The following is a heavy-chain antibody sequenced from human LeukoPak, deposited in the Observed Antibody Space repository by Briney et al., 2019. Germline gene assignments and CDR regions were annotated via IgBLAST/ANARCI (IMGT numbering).Heavy chain of an antibody. Sequence: PGGSLRLSCAASGFTFSSYAMHWVRQAPGKGLEWVAVISYDGSNKYYADSVKGRFTISRDNSKNTLYLQMNSLRAEDTAVYYCARESYYGSGSYPPFDYWGQGTLVTVSS. CDR2: ISYDGSNK. V-gene: IGHV3-30-3*01. CDR1: GFTFSSYA. J-gene: IGHJ4*02. CDR3: ARESYYGSGSYPPFDY. D-gene: IGHD3-10*01.